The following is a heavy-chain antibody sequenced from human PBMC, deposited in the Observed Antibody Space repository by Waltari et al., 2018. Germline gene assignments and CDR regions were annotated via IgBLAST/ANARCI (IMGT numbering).Heavy chain of an antibody. CDR1: GFTFSSYG. V-gene: IGHV3-33*01. Sequence: QVQLVESGGGVVQPGRSLRLSCAASGFTFSSYGMHWVRQAPGKGREWVAGIWYDGSNKYYADSVKGRFTISRDNSKNTLYLQMNILRAEDTAVYYCARDRSGVGIDYWGQGTLVTVSS. CDR2: IWYDGSNK. D-gene: IGHD3-10*01. CDR3: ARDRSGVGIDY. J-gene: IGHJ4*02.